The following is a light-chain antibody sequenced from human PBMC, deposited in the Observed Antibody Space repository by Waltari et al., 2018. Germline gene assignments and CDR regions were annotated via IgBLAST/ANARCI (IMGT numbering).Light chain of an antibody. CDR2: EVS. CDR3: SSYAGSNNWV. Sequence: QSALTQPPSASGSPGQSVTISCTGTSSDVGGYNFVSWYQQHPGKAPKLMIYEVSKRLSGVPDRFSGSKSGNTAPLTVSGLQAEDEADYYCSSYAGSNNWVFGGGTKLTVL. J-gene: IGLJ3*02. CDR1: SSDVGGYNF. V-gene: IGLV2-8*01.